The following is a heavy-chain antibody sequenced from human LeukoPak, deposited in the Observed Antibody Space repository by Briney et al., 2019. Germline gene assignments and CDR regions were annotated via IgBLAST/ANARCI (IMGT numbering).Heavy chain of an antibody. V-gene: IGHV3-30-3*01. J-gene: IGHJ4*02. Sequence: GRSLRLSCAASGFTFSSYAMHWVRQAPGKGLEWVAVISYDGSNKYYADSVKGRFTISRDNSKNTLYLQMSSLRAEDTAVYYCARVPDFWSGYSDYWGQGTLVTVSS. CDR3: ARVPDFWSGYSDY. CDR2: ISYDGSNK. CDR1: GFTFSSYA. D-gene: IGHD3-3*01.